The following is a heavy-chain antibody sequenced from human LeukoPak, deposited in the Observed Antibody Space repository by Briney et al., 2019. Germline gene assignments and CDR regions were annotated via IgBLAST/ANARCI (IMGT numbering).Heavy chain of an antibody. Sequence: GASVKVSCKASGDTFNSYSISWVRQAPGQGLEWVGDTIPMFGSANYAQKLQGRVTMTTDTSTSTAYMELRSLRSDDTAVYYCAREVGATWPGPDDYWGQGTLVTVSS. CDR3: AREVGATWPGPDDY. CDR2: TIPMFGSA. V-gene: IGHV1-69*05. CDR1: GDTFNSYS. J-gene: IGHJ4*02. D-gene: IGHD1-26*01.